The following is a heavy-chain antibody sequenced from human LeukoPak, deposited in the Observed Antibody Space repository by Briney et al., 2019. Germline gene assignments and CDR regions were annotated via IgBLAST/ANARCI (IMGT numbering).Heavy chain of an antibody. CDR1: GFTSSSYW. CDR2: IKQDGSEK. D-gene: IGHD3-22*01. CDR3: ARDFRFYYYDSSGYPDAFDI. Sequence: GSLRLSCAASGFTSSSYWMSWVRQAPGKGLEWVANIKQDGSEKYYVDSVKGRFTISRDNAKNSLYLQMNSLRAEDTAVYYCARDFRFYYYDSSGYPDAFDIWGQGTMVTVSS. V-gene: IGHV3-7*01. J-gene: IGHJ3*02.